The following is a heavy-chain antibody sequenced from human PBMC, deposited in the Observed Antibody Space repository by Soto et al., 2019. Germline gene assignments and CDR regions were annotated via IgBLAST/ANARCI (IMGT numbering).Heavy chain of an antibody. Sequence: LXLSCAECVFTFSRYSMNWVHQAPGKGLEWVSYISSSSTIYYADSVKGRFTISRDNAKNSLYLQMNSLRDEDTAVYYCARTWGTYSNYHLDFWGQGTPVTVSS. D-gene: IGHD4-4*01. V-gene: IGHV3-48*02. CDR3: ARTWGTYSNYHLDF. J-gene: IGHJ4*02. CDR1: VFTFSRYS. CDR2: ISSSSTI.